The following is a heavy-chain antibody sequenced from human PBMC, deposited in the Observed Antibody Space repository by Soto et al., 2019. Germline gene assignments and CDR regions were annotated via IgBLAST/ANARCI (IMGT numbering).Heavy chain of an antibody. CDR2: ISYGGANK. CDR3: ARGPRSCSSTSCYTIDY. Sequence: QVQLVESGGGVVQPGRSLRLACAASGIAFNTHAMHWVRHAPGKGLEWVAVISYGGANKYYADSVRGRFIISRDNSENTLFLQMSSLRPEDTAVYYCARGPRSCSSTSCYTIDYWGQGTLVTVSS. J-gene: IGHJ4*02. CDR1: GIAFNTHA. D-gene: IGHD2-2*02. V-gene: IGHV3-30*03.